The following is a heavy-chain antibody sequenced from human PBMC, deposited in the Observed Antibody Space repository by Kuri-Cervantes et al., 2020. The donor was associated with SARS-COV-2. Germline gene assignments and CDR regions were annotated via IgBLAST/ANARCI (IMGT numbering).Heavy chain of an antibody. CDR3: TTGPSVAVRPDSYFYMDV. CDR1: GFTFGDYA. CDR2: SRSKAYGGTS. J-gene: IGHJ6*03. D-gene: IGHD3-10*01. Sequence: GGSLRLPCTASGFTFGDYAMNWFCQTPGKGLEWVGFSRSKAYGGTSEYAASVKDRFTISRDDTGTIAYLQMNSLKTEDTAVYYCTTGPSVAVRPDSYFYMDVWGRGTTVTVSS. V-gene: IGHV3-49*03.